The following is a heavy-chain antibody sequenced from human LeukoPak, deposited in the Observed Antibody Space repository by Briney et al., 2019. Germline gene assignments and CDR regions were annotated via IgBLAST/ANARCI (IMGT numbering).Heavy chain of an antibody. J-gene: IGHJ4*02. V-gene: IGHV3-23*01. D-gene: IGHD6-19*01. CDR2: ITVNGANT. CDR1: GFTFSTYT. Sequence: GGSLRLSCAASGFTFSTYTMSWVRQAPGKGLEWVSGITVNGANTYYADSVKGRFTISKDTSNNILYMQMSSLSAEDTAVYYCARLDYFDYWGQGTLVAVSS. CDR3: ARLDYFDY.